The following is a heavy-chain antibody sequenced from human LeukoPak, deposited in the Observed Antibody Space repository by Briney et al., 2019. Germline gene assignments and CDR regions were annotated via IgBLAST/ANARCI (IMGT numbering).Heavy chain of an antibody. Sequence: SETLSLTCAVYGVSFSGYYWSWIRQPPGKGLEWIGEINHSGSTNYNPSPKSRVTISVDTSKNQFSLKLSSVTAADTAVYYCARGDLILTGYYNFDYWGQGTLVTVSS. CDR2: INHSGST. D-gene: IGHD3-9*01. V-gene: IGHV4-34*01. CDR1: GVSFSGYY. CDR3: ARGDLILTGYYNFDY. J-gene: IGHJ4*02.